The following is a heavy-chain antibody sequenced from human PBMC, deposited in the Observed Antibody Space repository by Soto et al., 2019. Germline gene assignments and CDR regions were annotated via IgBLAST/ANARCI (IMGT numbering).Heavy chain of an antibody. D-gene: IGHD3-10*01. CDR1: GYTFTSYY. CDR3: ARGMSMVRGVPLYYYMDF. CDR2: INPSGGST. J-gene: IGHJ6*03. V-gene: IGHV1-46*03. Sequence: ASVKVSCKASGYTFTSYYMHWVRQAPGQGLEWMGIINPSGGSTSCAQKFQGRVTMTRDTSTSTVYMELSSLRSEDTAVYYCARGMSMVRGVPLYYYMDFWGKGTTVTVSS.